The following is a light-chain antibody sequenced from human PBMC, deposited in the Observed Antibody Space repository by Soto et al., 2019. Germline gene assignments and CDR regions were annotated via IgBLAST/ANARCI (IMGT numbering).Light chain of an antibody. J-gene: IGKJ2*01. V-gene: IGKV1-39*01. Sequence: DIQMTQSPSSLSASVGDRVTITCRAGQSISTYLNWYQQKPGKAPNLLIYAASNLQSGVPSRFSGSGSGTHFTLTISSLQPGDSVTYFCQQSYSTPPEYTFGQGTKLEIK. CDR1: QSISTY. CDR2: AAS. CDR3: QQSYSTPPEYT.